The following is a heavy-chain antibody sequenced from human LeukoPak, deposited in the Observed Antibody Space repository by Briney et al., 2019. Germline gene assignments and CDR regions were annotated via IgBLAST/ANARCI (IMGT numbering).Heavy chain of an antibody. V-gene: IGHV3-66*01. Sequence: GGSLRLSCAASGFTVSSNCINWVRQAPGEGLEWVSLIYGSTSADYADSVKGRFTISRDTSMNTVYLQMNSLRAEDTAVYYCARLNFGDDYWGQGTLVTVSS. J-gene: IGHJ4*02. D-gene: IGHD4-17*01. CDR2: IYGSTSA. CDR3: ARLNFGDDY. CDR1: GFTVSSNC.